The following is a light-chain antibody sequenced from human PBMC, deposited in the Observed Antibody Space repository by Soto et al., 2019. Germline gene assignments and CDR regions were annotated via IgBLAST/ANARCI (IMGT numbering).Light chain of an antibody. J-gene: IGLJ2*01. CDR1: SSDVGGYNY. V-gene: IGLV2-14*01. CDR2: DVS. CDR3: CSYTYSSSLPVV. Sequence: QSALTQPASVSGSPGQSITISCTGTSSDVGGYNYVSWYQQHPGKAPKLMIYDVSNRPSGVSNRFSGSKSGNTASLTISGLQAEDEAEYYCCSYTYSSSLPVVFGGGTKLTVL.